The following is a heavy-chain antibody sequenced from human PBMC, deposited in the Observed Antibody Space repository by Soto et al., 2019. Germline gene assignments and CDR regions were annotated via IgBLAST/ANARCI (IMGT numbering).Heavy chain of an antibody. Sequence: PSETLSLTCTVSGGSTSSYYWSCIRQPPGQGLEWIGYIYYSGRTNYNPSLKSRVTISVDTSKNQFSLKLSSVTAADTAVYYCARHQYYYDSSGDYQPYNWFDPWGQGTMVALSP. D-gene: IGHD3-22*01. CDR3: ARHQYYYDSSGDYQPYNWFDP. CDR1: GGSTSSYY. V-gene: IGHV4-59*01. J-gene: IGHJ5*02. CDR2: IYYSGRT.